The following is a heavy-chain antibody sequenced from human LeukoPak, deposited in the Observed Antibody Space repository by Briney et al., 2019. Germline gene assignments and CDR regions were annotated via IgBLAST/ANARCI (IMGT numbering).Heavy chain of an antibody. CDR3: ARDSPPYCGGDCYSPDHYYYGMDV. D-gene: IGHD2-21*02. Sequence: GASVKVSCKTAGYTFSDYYIHWVRQAPGQGLEWMGRINPDSGATNKAHNFQDRVTMARDTSITTAYMELSGLRSDDTAMYYCARDSPPYCGGDCYSPDHYYYGMDVWGQGTTVTVSS. V-gene: IGHV1-2*06. J-gene: IGHJ6*02. CDR2: INPDSGAT. CDR1: GYTFSDYY.